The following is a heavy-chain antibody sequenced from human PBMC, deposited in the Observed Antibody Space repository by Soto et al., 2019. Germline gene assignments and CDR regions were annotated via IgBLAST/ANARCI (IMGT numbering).Heavy chain of an antibody. CDR2: IYWDDDK. CDR1: GFSLSTSGVG. D-gene: IGHD1-26*01. Sequence: QITLKESGPTLVKPTQTLTLTCTFSGFSLSTSGVGVSWIRQPPGKALEWLALIYWDDDKRYSPSLKSRLTITKDTSKNQVVLTMTNMDPVDTATYYCAHSLIVGATAYYFDYWGQGTLVTVSS. CDR3: AHSLIVGATAYYFDY. V-gene: IGHV2-5*02. J-gene: IGHJ4*02.